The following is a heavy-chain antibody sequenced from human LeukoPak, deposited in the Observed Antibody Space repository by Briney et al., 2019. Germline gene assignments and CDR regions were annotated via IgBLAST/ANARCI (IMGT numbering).Heavy chain of an antibody. D-gene: IGHD1-26*01. V-gene: IGHV5-51*01. J-gene: IGHJ4*02. CDR1: GYRFTSNW. CDR3: ARRSPYSASYYFHY. Sequence: GESLKISCKASGYRFTSNWIGWVRQMPGKGLEWMGAIYPGDSSTTYSPSSQGHVTISVDTSTRTAYLQWSSLKASDTAIYYCARRSPYSASYYFHYWGQGTLVTVSS. CDR2: IYPGDSST.